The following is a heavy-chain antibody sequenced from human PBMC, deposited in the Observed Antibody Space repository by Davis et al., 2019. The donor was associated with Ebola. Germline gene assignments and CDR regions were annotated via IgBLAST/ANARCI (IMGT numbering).Heavy chain of an antibody. CDR1: GFTFSTYT. J-gene: IGHJ6*04. CDR3: ARSGLSFGVVKYHYGMDV. Sequence: PGGSLRLSCAASGFTFSTYTMTWVRQAPGKGLEWVSSISISSAFIYYADSVKGRFTISRDNAKNTLYLQMNSLRAEDTAVYYCARSGLSFGVVKYHYGMDVWGKGTTVTVSS. D-gene: IGHD3-3*01. CDR2: ISISSAFI. V-gene: IGHV3-21*04.